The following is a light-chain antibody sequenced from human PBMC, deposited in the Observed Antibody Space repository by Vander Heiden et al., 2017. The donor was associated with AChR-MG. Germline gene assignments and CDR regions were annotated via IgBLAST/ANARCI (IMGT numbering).Light chain of an antibody. CDR3: NSRDSSANHVV. Sequence: SSELTQAPAVSVALGQTVRITCQGDDLRNYYASWYQQKPGQAPVLVIFAKNNRPSGIPDRFSGSSSGNTASLTITGARAEDEADYYCNSRDSSANHVVFGGGTKLTVL. J-gene: IGLJ2*01. V-gene: IGLV3-19*01. CDR1: DLRNYY. CDR2: AKN.